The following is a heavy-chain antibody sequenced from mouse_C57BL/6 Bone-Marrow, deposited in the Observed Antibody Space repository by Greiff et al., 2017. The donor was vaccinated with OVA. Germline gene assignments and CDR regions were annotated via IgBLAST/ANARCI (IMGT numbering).Heavy chain of an antibody. J-gene: IGHJ3*01. Sequence: LQESGPELARPWASVKISCQAFYTFFSRVHFAFRDTNYWMQWVKQRSGQGLEGIGAFYPGDGDTCYNQKFKGKATLTADKSSSTAYMQRSSLTSEDAEVYYCACPDSSGWFAYWGQGTLVTVSA. CDR3: SEDAEVYYCACPDSSGWFAY. CDR1: YTFFSRVH. D-gene: IGHD3-2*02. CDR2: GQGLEGIG. V-gene: IGHV1-87*01.